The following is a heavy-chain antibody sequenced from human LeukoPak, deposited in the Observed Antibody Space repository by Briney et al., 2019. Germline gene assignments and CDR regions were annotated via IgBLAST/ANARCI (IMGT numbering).Heavy chain of an antibody. J-gene: IGHJ4*02. CDR3: ARHPYSGSYHFDY. CDR2: ISPNSGGT. Sequence: ASVKVSCKASGYTFIDYYMHWVRQAPGQGLEWIGWISPNSGGTKYVQKFQGRVTMTRDTSITTVYMELSGLSFDDTAVYYCARHPYSGSYHFDYWGQGTLVTVSS. V-gene: IGHV1-2*02. CDR1: GYTFIDYY. D-gene: IGHD1-26*01.